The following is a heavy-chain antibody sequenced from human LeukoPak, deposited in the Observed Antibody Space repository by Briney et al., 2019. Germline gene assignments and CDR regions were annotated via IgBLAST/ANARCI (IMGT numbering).Heavy chain of an antibody. CDR2: INHSGST. J-gene: IGHJ4*02. V-gene: IGHV4-34*01. D-gene: IGHD6-13*01. CDR1: GGSISSYY. CDR3: ARDGYSSSWYTDY. Sequence: SETLSLTCTVSGGSISSYYWSWIRQPPGKGLEWIGEINHSGSTNYNPSLKSRVTISVDTSKNQFSLKLSSVTAADTAVYYCARDGYSSSWYTDYWGQGTLVTVSS.